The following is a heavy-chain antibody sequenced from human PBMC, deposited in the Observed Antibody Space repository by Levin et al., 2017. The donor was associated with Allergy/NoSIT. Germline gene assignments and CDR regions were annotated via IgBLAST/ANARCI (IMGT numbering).Heavy chain of an antibody. Sequence: GESLKISCAASGFIFSSYAFSWVRQAPGKGLEWVSAISGSGDTTYYANSVKGRFTISRDNSRDVLYLQMNSLGAEDTAVYYCAKSRRQYSSSWYIFDYWGQGTLVTVSS. D-gene: IGHD6-13*01. CDR1: GFIFSSYA. CDR3: AKSRRQYSSSWYIFDY. J-gene: IGHJ4*02. V-gene: IGHV3-23*01. CDR2: ISGSGDTT.